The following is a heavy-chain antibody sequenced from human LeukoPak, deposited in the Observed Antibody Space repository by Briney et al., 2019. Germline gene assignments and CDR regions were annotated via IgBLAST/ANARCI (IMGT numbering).Heavy chain of an antibody. Sequence: SETLSLTCTVSGYSISSGYYWGWIRQPPGKGLEWIGSIFHSGSTYYNPSLKSRVTISVDTSKNQFSLKLSSVTAADTAVYYCARADTALVRKDYWGQGTLVTVSS. CDR2: IFHSGST. CDR3: ARADTALVRKDY. V-gene: IGHV4-38-2*02. CDR1: GYSISSGYY. D-gene: IGHD5-18*01. J-gene: IGHJ4*02.